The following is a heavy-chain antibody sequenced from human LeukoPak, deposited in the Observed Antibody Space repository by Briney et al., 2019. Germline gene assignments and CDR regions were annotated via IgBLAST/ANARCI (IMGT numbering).Heavy chain of an antibody. J-gene: IGHJ4*02. D-gene: IGHD1-20*01. CDR1: GFTFSTYG. CDR3: AKNGGYNWNEVDY. Sequence: GGSLRLSCAASGFTFSTYGMNWVRQAPGKGLGWVSTISGSGGSTYYADSVKGRFTISRDNSKNTLYLQMNSLRAEDTALYYCAKNGGYNWNEVDYWGQGTLVTVSS. V-gene: IGHV3-23*01. CDR2: ISGSGGST.